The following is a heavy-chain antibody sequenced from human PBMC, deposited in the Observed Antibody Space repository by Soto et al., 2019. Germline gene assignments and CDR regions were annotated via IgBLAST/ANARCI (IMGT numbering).Heavy chain of an antibody. CDR3: AKGSLVRSGYDWVDY. J-gene: IGHJ4*02. Sequence: PGGSLRLSCAASGFTFSSYAMSWVRQAPGKGLEWVSAISGSGGSTYYADSVKGRFTISRDNSKNTLYLQMNSLRAEDTAVYYCAKGSLVRSGYDWVDYWGQGTLVTVSS. CDR2: ISGSGGST. V-gene: IGHV3-23*01. D-gene: IGHD5-12*01. CDR1: GFTFSSYA.